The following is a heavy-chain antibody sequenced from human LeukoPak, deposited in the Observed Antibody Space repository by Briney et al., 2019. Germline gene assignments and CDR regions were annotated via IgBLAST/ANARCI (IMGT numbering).Heavy chain of an antibody. Sequence: SETLSLTCAVSGGSISSGGYSWSWIRQPPGKGLEWIGYIYHSGSTYYNPSLKSRVTISVDRSKNQFSLKLSSVTAADTAVYYCARYATVVSYFDYWGQGTLVTVSS. CDR2: IYHSGST. J-gene: IGHJ4*02. D-gene: IGHD4-17*01. CDR1: GGSISSGGYS. CDR3: ARYATVVSYFDY. V-gene: IGHV4-30-2*01.